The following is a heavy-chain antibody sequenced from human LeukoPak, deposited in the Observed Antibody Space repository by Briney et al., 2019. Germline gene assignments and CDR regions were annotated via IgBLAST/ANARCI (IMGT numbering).Heavy chain of an antibody. CDR3: ARVGAGSFDY. Sequence: PSETLSLTCTVSGGSISSYYWSWIRRPPGKELEWIGYIYYSGSTNYSPSLKSRITISVDTSRNQFSLKVSSVTAADTAVYYCARVGAGSFDYWGQGTLVTVSS. CDR1: GGSISSYY. D-gene: IGHD3-10*01. J-gene: IGHJ4*02. V-gene: IGHV4-59*01. CDR2: IYYSGST.